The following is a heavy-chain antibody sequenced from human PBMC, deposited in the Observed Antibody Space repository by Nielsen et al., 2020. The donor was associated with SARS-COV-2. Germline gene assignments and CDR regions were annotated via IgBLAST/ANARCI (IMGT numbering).Heavy chain of an antibody. D-gene: IGHD6-13*01. CDR3: ARSTPYGTTWYGALDS. V-gene: IGHV3-23*01. CDR1: GFRFDDYG. Sequence: GESLKISCVVSGFRFDDYGMHWVRQAPGKGLEWVSALSGRGGTHYADFVKGRFTASTDTSRTTLYLQMTSLRAEDTAIYYCARSTPYGTTWYGALDSWGQGTLVSVSS. J-gene: IGHJ4*02. CDR2: LSGRGGT.